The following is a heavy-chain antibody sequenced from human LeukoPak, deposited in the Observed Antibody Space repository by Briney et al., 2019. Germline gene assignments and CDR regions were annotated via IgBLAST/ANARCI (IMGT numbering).Heavy chain of an antibody. V-gene: IGHV4-34*01. CDR1: GGSFSGYY. CDR2: INHSGST. CDR3: ARGAGWFDP. J-gene: IGHJ5*02. Sequence: PPETLSLTCAVYGGSFSGYYWSWIRQPPGKGLEWIGEINHSGSTNYNPSLKSRVTISVDTSKNQFSLKLSSVTAADTAVYYCARGAGWFDPWGQGTLGTVSS. D-gene: IGHD6-13*01.